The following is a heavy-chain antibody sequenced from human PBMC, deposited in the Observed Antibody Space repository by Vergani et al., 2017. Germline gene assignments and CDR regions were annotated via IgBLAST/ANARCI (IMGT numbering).Heavy chain of an antibody. CDR3: ARGDYGILTGYRY. V-gene: IGHV1-46*03. CDR2: INPSGGPT. D-gene: IGHD3-9*01. Sequence: QVQVLQSGAEVKKSGASVKVSCKTSGYTFSNYYMHWVRQAPGQGLEWMGIINPSGGPTNYGQKFQGRVTMTRDTSTSTVYMELSSLRSEDTAIYYCARGDYGILTGYRYWGQGTLVTVSA. CDR1: GYTFSNYY. J-gene: IGHJ4*02.